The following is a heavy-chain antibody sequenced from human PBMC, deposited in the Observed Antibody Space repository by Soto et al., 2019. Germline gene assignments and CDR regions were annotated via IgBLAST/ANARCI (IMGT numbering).Heavy chain of an antibody. Sequence: GGSLRLSCSASGFTFSIYAMHWVRQAPGNGLEYVSSISTNGGSTDYADSVKGRFTISRDNSKNTVYLQMSSLRVEDTAVYYCVKGEYYYDSSGYYPFDYWGQGT. J-gene: IGHJ4*02. CDR3: VKGEYYYDSSGYYPFDY. D-gene: IGHD3-22*01. CDR2: ISTNGGST. V-gene: IGHV3-64D*06. CDR1: GFTFSIYA.